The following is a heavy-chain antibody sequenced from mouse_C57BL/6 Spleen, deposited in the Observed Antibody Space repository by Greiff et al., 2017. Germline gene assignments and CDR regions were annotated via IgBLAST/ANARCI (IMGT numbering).Heavy chain of an antibody. CDR2: IWSGGST. CDR1: GFSLTSYG. Sequence: VQLQESGPGLVQPSQSLSITCTVSGFSLTSYGVHWVRQSPGKGLEWLGVIWSGGSTDYNAAFISRLSISKDNSKSQVFFKMNSLQADDTAIYYCARGLIGTDWYFDVWGTGTTVTVSS. V-gene: IGHV2-2*01. CDR3: ARGLIGTDWYFDV. J-gene: IGHJ1*03. D-gene: IGHD4-1*01.